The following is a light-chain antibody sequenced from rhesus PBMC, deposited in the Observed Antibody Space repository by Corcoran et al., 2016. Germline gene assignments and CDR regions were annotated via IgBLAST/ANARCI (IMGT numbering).Light chain of an antibody. J-gene: IGKJ3*01. V-gene: IGKV1-37*01. CDR3: QQYNSDPFT. CDR2: YAS. Sequence: DIQMTQSPSSLSASVGDRVTITCRASQGISSYLAWYQQKPGKAPKPLIYYASNLESGVPSRFSGSGAGTEFTLTSSSLQPDDFATYCCQQYNSDPFTFSPGTKLDIK. CDR1: QGISSY.